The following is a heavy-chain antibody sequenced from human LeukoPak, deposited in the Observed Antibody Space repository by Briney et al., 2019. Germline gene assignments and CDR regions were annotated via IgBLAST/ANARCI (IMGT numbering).Heavy chain of an antibody. D-gene: IGHD5-18*01. Sequence: SQTLSLTWAVSGGSISSGGYSWSWIRQPPGKGLEWIGYIYHSGSTYYNPSLKSRVTISVDRSKNQFSLKLNSVTAADTAMYYCARHRYSYGHFDSWGQGTLVTVSS. J-gene: IGHJ4*02. CDR3: ARHRYSYGHFDS. CDR2: IYHSGST. CDR1: GGSISSGGYS. V-gene: IGHV4-30-2*01.